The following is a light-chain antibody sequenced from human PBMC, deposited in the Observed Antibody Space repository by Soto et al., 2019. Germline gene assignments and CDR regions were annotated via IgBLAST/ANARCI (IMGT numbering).Light chain of an antibody. CDR3: ISYTCSNTLR. V-gene: IGLV2-18*02. CDR2: EVS. J-gene: IGLJ2*01. CDR1: SSDVGNYNR. Sequence: QSVLTQPPSVSGSHGQSVTISCSGTSSDVGNYNRVSWYQQSPGTAPKLIICEVSNRPSGVPDRFSESKSGNTAFLAISGHQTEDEADSYCISYTCSNTLRFGGGTTVTVL.